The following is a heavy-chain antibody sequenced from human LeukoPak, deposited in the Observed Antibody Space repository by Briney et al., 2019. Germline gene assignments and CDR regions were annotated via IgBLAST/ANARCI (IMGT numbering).Heavy chain of an antibody. J-gene: IGHJ5*02. CDR1: GFTFSDYY. D-gene: IGHD4-17*01. CDR2: ISSSGSTI. V-gene: IGHV3-11*01. CDR3: AKDLDSGALLSWFAP. Sequence: GGSLRLSCAASGFTFSDYYMSWIRQAPGKGLEWVSYISSSGSTIYYADSVKGRFTISRDNAKNSLYLQMNSLRAEDTAVYYCAKDLDSGALLSWFAPGGQGPLVPVSS.